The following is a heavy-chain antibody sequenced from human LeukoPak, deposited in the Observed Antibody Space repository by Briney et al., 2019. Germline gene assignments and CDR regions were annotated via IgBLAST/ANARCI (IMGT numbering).Heavy chain of an antibody. CDR1: GFTFSRYE. D-gene: IGHD6-13*01. V-gene: IGHV3-48*03. Sequence: PGGSLRLSCAASGFTFSRYEMNWVRQAPGKGLEWVSYISRSGDTIYFADSVKGRFTISRDNAKNSLYLQMNSLRAEDTAVYYCARDLRREQQLATWTFDYWGQGTLVTVSS. CDR3: ARDLRREQQLATWTFDY. J-gene: IGHJ4*02. CDR2: ISRSGDTI.